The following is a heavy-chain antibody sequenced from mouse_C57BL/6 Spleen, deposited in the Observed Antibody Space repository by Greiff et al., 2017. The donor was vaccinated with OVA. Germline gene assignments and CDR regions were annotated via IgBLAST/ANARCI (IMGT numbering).Heavy chain of an antibody. D-gene: IGHD2-4*01. CDR1: GYAFSSYW. CDR3: AREGLGRLYFDY. J-gene: IGHJ2*01. CDR2: IYPGDGDT. V-gene: IGHV1-80*01. Sequence: QVQLKQSGAELVKPGASVKISCKASGYAFSSYWMNWVKQRPGKGLEWIGQIYPGDGDTNYNGKFKGKATLTADKSSSTAYMQLSSLTSEDSAVYFCAREGLGRLYFDYWGQGTTLTVSS.